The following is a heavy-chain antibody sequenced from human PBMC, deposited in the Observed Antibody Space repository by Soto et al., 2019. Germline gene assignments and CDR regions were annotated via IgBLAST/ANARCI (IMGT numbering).Heavy chain of an antibody. Sequence: QVQLVQSGAEPTKPGSSVKVSCKASGGTFSSYTISWVRQAPGQGLEWMERIIPILGIANYAQKFQGRVTITADKSTSTAYMELSSLRSEDTAVYYCARAAMVRGVIYYYYGMDVWGQGTTVTVS. D-gene: IGHD3-10*01. V-gene: IGHV1-69*02. CDR2: IIPILGIA. J-gene: IGHJ6*02. CDR3: ARAAMVRGVIYYYYGMDV. CDR1: GGTFSSYT.